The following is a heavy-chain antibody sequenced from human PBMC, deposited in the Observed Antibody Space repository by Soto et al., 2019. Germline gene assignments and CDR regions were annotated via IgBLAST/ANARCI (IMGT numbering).Heavy chain of an antibody. CDR3: AHRLGGFTWNDGYLDY. D-gene: IGHD1-1*01. Sequence: QITLKESGPTLVEPTETLTLTCSFSGFSLTTHPMGVGWIRQPPGRALEWLAVIYWDDDKRYNPSMRSRFTITTDTSKRQVVITMTYMDPADTATYYCAHRLGGFTWNDGYLDYWGQGTLVTVSS. CDR2: IYWDDDK. V-gene: IGHV2-5*02. J-gene: IGHJ4*02. CDR1: GFSLTTHPMG.